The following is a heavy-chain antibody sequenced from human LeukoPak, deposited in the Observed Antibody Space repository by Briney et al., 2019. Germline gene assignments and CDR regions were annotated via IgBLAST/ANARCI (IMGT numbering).Heavy chain of an antibody. CDR3: ARGSYGSGSYLGLNWFDP. CDR1: GGSISSYY. Sequence: SETLSLTCSVSGGSISSYYWSWIRQQPREGMEWIGYIYYSGSTNYNPSLKSRVTISVDTSKNQFSLKLSSVTAADTAVYYCARGSYGSGSYLGLNWFDPWGQGTLVTVSS. CDR2: IYYSGST. J-gene: IGHJ5*02. V-gene: IGHV4-59*01. D-gene: IGHD3-10*01.